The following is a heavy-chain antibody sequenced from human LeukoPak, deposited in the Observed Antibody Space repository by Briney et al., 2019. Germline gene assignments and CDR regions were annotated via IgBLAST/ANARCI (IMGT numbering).Heavy chain of an antibody. CDR2: IYYSGST. V-gene: IGHV4-59*08. D-gene: IGHD3-9*01. Sequence: SETLSLTCTVSGGSISSYYWSWIRQPPGKGLEWIGNIYYSGSTNYNPSLKSRVTISVDTSKNQFSLKLSSVTAADTAVYYCSVLQYYDILTGYRKSIDYWGQGTLVTVSS. CDR1: GGSISSYY. CDR3: SVLQYYDILTGYRKSIDY. J-gene: IGHJ4*02.